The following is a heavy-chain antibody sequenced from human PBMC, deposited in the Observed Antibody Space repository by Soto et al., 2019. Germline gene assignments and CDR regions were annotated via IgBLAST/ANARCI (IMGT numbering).Heavy chain of an antibody. D-gene: IGHD6-13*01. CDR3: ARGYSSSWAYYLDY. CDR2: IIHIFGTA. V-gene: IGHV1-69*12. J-gene: IGHJ4*02. CDR1: GDTFSSYA. Sequence: QVQLVQSGAEVKKPGSSVKVSCKASGDTFSSYALSWVRQAPGQGLEWMGGIIHIFGTANYAQKFQGRVTITADESTSTAYMELSSLRSEDTAVYYCARGYSSSWAYYLDYWGQGTLVTVSS.